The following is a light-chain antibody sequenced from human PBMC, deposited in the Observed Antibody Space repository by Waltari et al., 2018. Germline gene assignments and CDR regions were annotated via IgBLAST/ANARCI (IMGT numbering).Light chain of an antibody. V-gene: IGKV3-20*01. CDR3: QHYVRLPAT. Sequence: SCRASQSVGRTLAWYQQKPGQAPRLLMYGVSSRATGTPDRFSGSGSGTDFSLTISRLEPEDFAVYYCQHYVRLPATFGQGTKVEIK. CDR2: GVS. J-gene: IGKJ1*01. CDR1: QSVGRT.